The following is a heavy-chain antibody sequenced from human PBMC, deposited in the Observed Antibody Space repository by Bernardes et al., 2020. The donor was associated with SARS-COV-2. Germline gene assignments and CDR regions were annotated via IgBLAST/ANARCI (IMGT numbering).Heavy chain of an antibody. J-gene: IGHJ3*02. CDR1: GFSLTTTGVG. D-gene: IGHD3-10*01. CDR3: ARRPTAQLYYDAFDI. Sequence: SGPTLVKPTQTLTLTCTFSGFSLTTTGVGVGWIRQPPGKALEWLAIIYWNEERRYNPSLKSRLTITKDTSRNQVVLTMTNMDPVDTATYYCARRPTAQLYYDAFDIWGQGTMVTVSS. CDR2: IYWNEER. V-gene: IGHV2-5*01.